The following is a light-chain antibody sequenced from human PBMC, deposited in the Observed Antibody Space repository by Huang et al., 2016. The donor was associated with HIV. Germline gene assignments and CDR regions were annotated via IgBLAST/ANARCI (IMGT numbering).Light chain of an antibody. J-gene: IGKJ4*01. CDR3: QHYSNWPPLT. Sequence: IILTQSPATLSVSPGDGATLSCRASQSIGTNLAWYQQGPGQAPRLLVDGASTRATGVPVRFSGSGSGTQFNLTLSSLQSEDFATYYCQHYSNWPPLTFGGGTKVDI. CDR1: QSIGTN. V-gene: IGKV3-15*01. CDR2: GAS.